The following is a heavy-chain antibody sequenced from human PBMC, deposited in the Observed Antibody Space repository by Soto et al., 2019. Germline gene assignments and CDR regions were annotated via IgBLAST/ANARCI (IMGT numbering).Heavy chain of an antibody. J-gene: IGHJ1*01. Sequence: ASVKVSCKASGYTFTSYGISWVRQAPGQGLEWMGWISAYNGNTNYAQKLQGRVTMTTDTSTSTAYMELRSLRSDDTAVYYCARGYSSSWYRATEGPFQHWGQGTLVTVSS. D-gene: IGHD6-13*01. CDR2: ISAYNGNT. CDR3: ARGYSSSWYRATEGPFQH. V-gene: IGHV1-18*01. CDR1: GYTFTSYG.